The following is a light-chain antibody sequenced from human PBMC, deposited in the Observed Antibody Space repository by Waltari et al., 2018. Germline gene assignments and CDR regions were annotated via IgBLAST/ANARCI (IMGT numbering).Light chain of an antibody. J-gene: IGKJ1*01. CDR2: GAS. Sequence: EIVLTQSPGTLSLSPGERATLSCRASQSVRGSLAWYQQKAGQAPRRRIYGASSRATGIPDRFSGSGSGTDFSLTISRLEPEDFAVYYCQHYVRLPATFGQGTKVEIK. CDR1: QSVRGS. CDR3: QHYVRLPAT. V-gene: IGKV3-20*01.